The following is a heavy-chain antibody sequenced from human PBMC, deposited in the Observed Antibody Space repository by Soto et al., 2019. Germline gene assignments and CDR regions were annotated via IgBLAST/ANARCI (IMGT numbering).Heavy chain of an antibody. CDR1: GYTFTSYG. Sequence: ASVKVSCKASGYTFTSYGISWVRQAPGQGLEWMGWISAYNGNTNYAQKLQGRVTMTTDTSTSTAYMELRSLRSDDTAVYYCARDRGYSSGWYPFRWFDPWGQGTLVTVSS. D-gene: IGHD6-19*01. V-gene: IGHV1-18*01. CDR3: ARDRGYSSGWYPFRWFDP. CDR2: ISAYNGNT. J-gene: IGHJ5*02.